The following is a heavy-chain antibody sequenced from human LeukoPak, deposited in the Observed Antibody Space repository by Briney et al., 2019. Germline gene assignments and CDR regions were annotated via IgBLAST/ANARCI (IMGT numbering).Heavy chain of an antibody. CDR2: IYYSGST. J-gene: IGHJ4*02. D-gene: IGHD1-26*01. CDR3: ARYSGSYYVDY. CDR1: GGSISSHY. V-gene: IGHV4-59*08. Sequence: SETLSLTCTVSGGSISSHYWSWIRQPPGKGLEWIGYIYYSGSTNYNPSLKSRVTISVDTSKNQFSLKLSSVTAADTAVYYCARYSGSYYVDYWGQGTLVTVSS.